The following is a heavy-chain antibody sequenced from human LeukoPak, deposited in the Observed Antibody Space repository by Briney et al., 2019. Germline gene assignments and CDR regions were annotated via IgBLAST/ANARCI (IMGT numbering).Heavy chain of an antibody. J-gene: IGHJ4*02. Sequence: GASVKVSCKASGGTFSSYAISWVRQAPGQGLEWMGWINPNSGGTNYAQKFQGRVTMTRDTSISTAYMELSRLRSDDTAVYYCARGPPVGALFNWGQGTLVTVSS. D-gene: IGHD1-26*01. CDR1: GGTFSSYA. V-gene: IGHV1-2*02. CDR2: INPNSGGT. CDR3: ARGPPVGALFN.